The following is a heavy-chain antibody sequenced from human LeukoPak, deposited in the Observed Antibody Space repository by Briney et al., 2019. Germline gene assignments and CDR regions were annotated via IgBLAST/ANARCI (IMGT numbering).Heavy chain of an antibody. J-gene: IGHJ3*02. D-gene: IGHD5-18*01. V-gene: IGHV1-69*04. CDR2: IIPILGIA. CDR3: ARDRTGYSYGYGLDAFDI. CDR1: GGTFSSYA. Sequence: SVKVSCKASGGTFSSYAISWVRQAPGQGLEWMGRIIPILGIANYAQKFQGRVTITADKSTSTAYMELSSLRSEDTAVYYCARDRTGYSYGYGLDAFDIWGQGTMVTVS.